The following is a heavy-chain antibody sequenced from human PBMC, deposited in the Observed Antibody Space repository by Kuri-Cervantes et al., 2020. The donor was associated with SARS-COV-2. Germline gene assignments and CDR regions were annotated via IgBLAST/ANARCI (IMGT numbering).Heavy chain of an antibody. V-gene: IGHV3-73*01. Sequence: GASLKISCAASGFTFSSYWMSWLRQAYGKGLEWVGRVRGKANNYATAYAASVRGRFTISRDDSKNMAYLQMNSLKTEDTAVYYCTTLIDYWGQGALVTVSS. J-gene: IGHJ4*02. CDR2: VRGKANNYAT. CDR1: GFTFSSYW. CDR3: TTLIDY.